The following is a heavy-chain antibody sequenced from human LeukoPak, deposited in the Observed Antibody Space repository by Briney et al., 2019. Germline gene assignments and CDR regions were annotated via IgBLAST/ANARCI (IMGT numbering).Heavy chain of an antibody. Sequence: SETLSPTCTVSGGSISNYYWNWIRQPPGKGLEWIGYINYSGSTNYNPSLKSRLIMSIDTSNNHFSLKLSSVTAADTAVYYCARDFYAYGGNSGYFDFWGKGTLVTVSS. CDR2: INYSGST. CDR3: ARDFYAYGGNSGYFDF. J-gene: IGHJ4*02. D-gene: IGHD4-23*01. CDR1: GGSISNYY. V-gene: IGHV4-59*01.